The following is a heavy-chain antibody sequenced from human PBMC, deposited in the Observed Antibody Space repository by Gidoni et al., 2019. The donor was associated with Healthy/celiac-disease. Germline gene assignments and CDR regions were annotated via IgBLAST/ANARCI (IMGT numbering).Heavy chain of an antibody. D-gene: IGHD6-13*01. J-gene: IGHJ6*02. CDR2: ISWNSGSI. Sequence: EVQLVEPGGGLVQPGRSLRLSCAASGFTFEDYAMLWVRQAPRKGLEWVSGISWNSGSIGYADSVKGRFTISRDNAKNSLYLQMNSLRAEDTALYYCAKDRTAAAGMNDYYYYGMDVWGQGTTVTVSS. CDR3: AKDRTAAAGMNDYYYYGMDV. CDR1: GFTFEDYA. V-gene: IGHV3-9*01.